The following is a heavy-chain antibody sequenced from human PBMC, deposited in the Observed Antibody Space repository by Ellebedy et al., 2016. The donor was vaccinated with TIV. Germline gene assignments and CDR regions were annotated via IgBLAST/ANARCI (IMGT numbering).Heavy chain of an antibody. V-gene: IGHV3-7*01. CDR3: ARANTGYCSSTNCYNDFDS. Sequence: GESLKISXAASGFTSSLYWMTWVRQAPGKGLERVANIRQDGSERCYVDSVKGRFTISRDNAKHSLYLQMNSLSAEDTAVYYCARANTGYCSSTNCYNDFDSWGQGTLVTVSS. CDR1: GFTSSLYW. D-gene: IGHD2-2*02. CDR2: IRQDGSER. J-gene: IGHJ4*02.